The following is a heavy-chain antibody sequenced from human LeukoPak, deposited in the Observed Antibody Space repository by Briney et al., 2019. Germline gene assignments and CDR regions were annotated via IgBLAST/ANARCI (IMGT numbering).Heavy chain of an antibody. D-gene: IGHD3-10*01. CDR3: ARSGSYGDFDY. V-gene: IGHV1-69*13. CDR1: GGTFSSYA. CDR2: IIPIFGTA. J-gene: IGHJ4*02. Sequence: ASVKVSCKASGGTFSSYAISWVRQAPGRGLEWTGGIIPIFGTANYAQKFQGRVTITADESTSTAYMELSSLRSEDTAVYYCARSGSYGDFDYWGQGTLVTVSS.